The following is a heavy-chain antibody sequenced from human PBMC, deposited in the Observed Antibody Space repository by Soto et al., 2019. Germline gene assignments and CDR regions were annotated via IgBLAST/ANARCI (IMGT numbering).Heavy chain of an antibody. CDR3: ARATNYAKYSYYYMDV. Sequence: SETLSLTCSVSGDSTTSDAYYWGWIRQPPGKGLEWLGSIYYSGYTYYNPSLKSRVTISVDRSKSQFSLKLSSVTAADTAVYYCARATNYAKYSYYYMDVWGKGTTVTVSS. J-gene: IGHJ6*03. V-gene: IGHV4-39*07. D-gene: IGHD4-4*01. CDR1: GDSTTSDAYY. CDR2: IYYSGYT.